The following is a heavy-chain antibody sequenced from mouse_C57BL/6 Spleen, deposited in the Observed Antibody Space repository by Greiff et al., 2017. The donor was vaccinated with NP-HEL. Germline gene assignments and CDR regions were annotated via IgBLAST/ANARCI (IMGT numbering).Heavy chain of an antibody. CDR1: GYTFTSYW. V-gene: IGHV1-64*01. CDR2: IHPNSGST. D-gene: IGHD4-1*01. Sequence: VHLVESGAELVKPGASVKLSCKASGYTFTSYWMHWVKQRPGQGLEWIGMIHPNSGSTNYNEKFKSKATLTVDKSSSTAYMQLSSLTSEDSAVYYCARWDWGVDYWGQGTTLTVSS. CDR3: ARWDWGVDY. J-gene: IGHJ2*01.